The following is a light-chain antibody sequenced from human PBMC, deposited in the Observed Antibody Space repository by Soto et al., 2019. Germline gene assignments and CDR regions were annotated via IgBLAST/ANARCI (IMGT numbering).Light chain of an antibody. V-gene: IGKV3-11*01. J-gene: IGKJ5*01. Sequence: EVVLTQSPATLSLSPGERATLSCRASESVFGYLAWCQHKPGQAPRLLIYDASNRATGVPARFSGSGSGTDFTLTISSLEPEDFAVYYCQQRYRWPPITFGQGTRLDNK. CDR1: ESVFGY. CDR2: DAS. CDR3: QQRYRWPPIT.